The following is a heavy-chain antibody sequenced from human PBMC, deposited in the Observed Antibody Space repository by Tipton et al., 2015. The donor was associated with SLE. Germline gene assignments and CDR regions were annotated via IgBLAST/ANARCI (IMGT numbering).Heavy chain of an antibody. V-gene: IGHV3-30*18. CDR2: ISYDENNK. Sequence: SLRLSCAASGFTFNNDGMHWVRQAPGKGLEWVAVISYDENNKYYADSVKGRFTISRDNSKNTLFLQMNSLRAEDTAVYYCAKEIDYTMVDYYYGLDVWGQGTTVIVSS. D-gene: IGHD4-11*01. J-gene: IGHJ6*02. CDR1: GFTFNNDG. CDR3: AKEIDYTMVDYYYGLDV.